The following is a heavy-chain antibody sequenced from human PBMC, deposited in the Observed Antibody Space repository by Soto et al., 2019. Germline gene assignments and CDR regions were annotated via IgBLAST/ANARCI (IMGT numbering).Heavy chain of an antibody. J-gene: IGHJ4*02. CDR2: ISGSGGST. CDR3: AKWVLLFYDYIWGSYPQGHFDY. CDR1: GFTFSSYA. Sequence: EVQLLESGGGLVQPGGSLRLSCAASGFTFSSYAMSWVRQAPGKGLEWVSAISGSGGSTYYADSVKGRFTISRDNSKNTLYLQMNSLRAEDTAVYYCAKWVLLFYDYIWGSYPQGHFDYWGQGTLVTVSS. D-gene: IGHD3-16*02. V-gene: IGHV3-23*01.